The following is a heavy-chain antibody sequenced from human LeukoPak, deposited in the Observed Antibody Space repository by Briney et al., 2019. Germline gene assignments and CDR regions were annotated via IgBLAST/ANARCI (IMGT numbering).Heavy chain of an antibody. CDR3: AKDPRYCNSTSCSLQGYMDV. CDR1: GFTFSSYG. J-gene: IGHJ6*03. D-gene: IGHD2-2*01. V-gene: IGHV3-30*02. Sequence: GGSLRLSCAASGFTFSSYGMHWVRQAPGKGLEWVAFIRYDGSNKYYADSVKGRFTISRDNSKNTLYLKMNSLRAEDTAVSYRAKDPRYCNSTSCSLQGYMDVWGKGTTVTVSS. CDR2: IRYDGSNK.